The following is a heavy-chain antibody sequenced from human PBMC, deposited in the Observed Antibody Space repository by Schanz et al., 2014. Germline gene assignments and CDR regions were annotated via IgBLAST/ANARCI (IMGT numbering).Heavy chain of an antibody. V-gene: IGHV3-30*04. CDR1: GFNFSTYA. Sequence: QVHLVESGGGVVQPGGSLRLSCAASGFNFSTYALHWVRQAPGKGLEWVAVISYDGINKYYADSVKGRFTISRGNSKNKSLPQMMSLRPAEPAVYYCVRNRPIRSERNINYADAFDIWGQGTMVTVSS. CDR3: VRNRPIRSERNINYADAFDI. D-gene: IGHD2-2*01. CDR2: ISYDGINK. J-gene: IGHJ3*02.